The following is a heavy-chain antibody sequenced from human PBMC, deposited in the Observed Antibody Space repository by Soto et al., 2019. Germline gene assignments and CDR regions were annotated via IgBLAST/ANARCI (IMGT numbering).Heavy chain of an antibody. CDR3: ARVQSVVVAAMSWFDP. CDR2: INPNSGGT. D-gene: IGHD2-15*01. CDR1: GYTFTGYY. J-gene: IGHJ5*02. V-gene: IGHV1-2*02. Sequence: QVQLVQSGAEVKKPGASVKVSCKASGYTFTGYYMHWVRQAPGQGLEWMGWINPNSGGTSYAQKFQGRVTMTRDTSISTAYMELSRLRSDDTAVYYCARVQSVVVAAMSWFDPWGQGTLVTVSS.